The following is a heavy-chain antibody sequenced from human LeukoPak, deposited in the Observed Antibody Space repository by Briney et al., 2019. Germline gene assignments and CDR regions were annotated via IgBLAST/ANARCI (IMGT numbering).Heavy chain of an antibody. CDR1: GGSISSSSYY. CDR2: IYYSGST. Sequence: SETLSLTCTVSGGSISSSSYYWGWIRQPPGKGLEWIGSIYYSGSTYYNPSLKSRVTISVDRSKNQFSLKLSSVTAADTAVYYCARGIPTVPAAPHDAFDIWGQGTMVTVSS. V-gene: IGHV4-39*07. D-gene: IGHD2-2*01. J-gene: IGHJ3*02. CDR3: ARGIPTVPAAPHDAFDI.